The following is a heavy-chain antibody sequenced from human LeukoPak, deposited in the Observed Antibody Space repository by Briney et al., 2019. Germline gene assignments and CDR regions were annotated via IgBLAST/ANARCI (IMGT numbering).Heavy chain of an antibody. Sequence: SETLSLTCAGYGGSFSGYYWGWVRQPPGKGLEWNGEINHSGSTHYNPSLKSRVTISVDTSKSQFSLKLSSVTAADTAVYYCARDLAFSNWGSFWFDRWGQGTLVTVSS. CDR3: ARDLAFSNWGSFWFDR. CDR2: INHSGST. V-gene: IGHV4-34*01. CDR1: GGSFSGYY. J-gene: IGHJ5*02. D-gene: IGHD7-27*01.